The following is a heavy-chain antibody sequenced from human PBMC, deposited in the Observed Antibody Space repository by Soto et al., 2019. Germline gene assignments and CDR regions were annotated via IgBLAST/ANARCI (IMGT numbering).Heavy chain of an antibody. CDR3: AKDRVESGLWEIDY. D-gene: IGHD3-16*01. J-gene: IGHJ4*02. Sequence: QVQLVESGGGVVQHGGSLRLSCAGSGFSVSNNGMHWDRQAPGKAQELVANISYDGRNNSYADSVKGRFTISRDTSKNTLYLHVTRLRVADTVVNYCAKDRVESGLWEIDYWGQGTVVSVSS. V-gene: IGHV3-30*18. CDR2: ISYDGRNN. CDR1: GFSVSNNG.